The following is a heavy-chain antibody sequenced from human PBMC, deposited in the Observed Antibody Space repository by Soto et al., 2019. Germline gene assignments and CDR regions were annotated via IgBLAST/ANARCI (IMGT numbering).Heavy chain of an antibody. CDR1: GYTFTGYY. Sequence: ASVKVSCKASGYTFTGYYMHWVRQAPGQGLEWMGWINPNSGGTNYAQKFQGWVTMTRDTSISTAYMELSRLRSDDTAVYYCARAESITLFGVPRLNYYYGMDVWGQGTTVPVSS. D-gene: IGHD3-3*01. CDR2: INPNSGGT. V-gene: IGHV1-2*04. J-gene: IGHJ6*02. CDR3: ARAESITLFGVPRLNYYYGMDV.